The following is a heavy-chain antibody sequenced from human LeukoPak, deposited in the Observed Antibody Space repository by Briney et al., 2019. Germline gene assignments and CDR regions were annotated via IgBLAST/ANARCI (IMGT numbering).Heavy chain of an antibody. V-gene: IGHV6-1*01. CDR2: TYHRSTWLN. D-gene: IGHD7-27*01. CDR1: GDTVSSNTAA. J-gene: IGHJ4*02. Sequence: SQTLSLTCAISGDTVSSNTAAYNWLRLSPSRGLEWLGRTYHRSTWLNDYAPSVRGRITVSPDTSKNQFSLQLNSVTPEDTAVYYCARDRLGMGFWGQGTPVIVSS. CDR3: ARDRLGMGF.